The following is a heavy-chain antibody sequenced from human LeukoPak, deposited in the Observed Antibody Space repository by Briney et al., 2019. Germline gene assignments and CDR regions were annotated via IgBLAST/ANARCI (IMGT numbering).Heavy chain of an antibody. Sequence: GASVKVSCKASGYTFTSYDINWVRQATGQGLEWMGWISAYNGNTKYAQKFQARVTLTTDTSTSTAYMELWSLRSDDTALYYCARGGWYYYDSSGYYLIDNWGQGTLVTVSS. CDR1: GYTFTSYD. D-gene: IGHD3-22*01. V-gene: IGHV1-18*01. CDR2: ISAYNGNT. J-gene: IGHJ4*02. CDR3: ARGGWYYYDSSGYYLIDN.